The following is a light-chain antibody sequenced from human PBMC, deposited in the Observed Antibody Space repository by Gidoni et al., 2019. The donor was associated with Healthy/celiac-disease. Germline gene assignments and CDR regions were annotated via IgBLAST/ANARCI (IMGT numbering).Light chain of an antibody. CDR3: QHTRAT. Sequence: DIQLTQSPSFLSASVGDRVTITCRASQGISSYLAWYQQKPGKAPKLLIYAASTLQSGVPSRFSGSGSGTEFTLTISSLQPEDFATYYCQHTRATFXQXTKLEIK. J-gene: IGKJ2*01. CDR1: QGISSY. V-gene: IGKV1-9*01. CDR2: AAS.